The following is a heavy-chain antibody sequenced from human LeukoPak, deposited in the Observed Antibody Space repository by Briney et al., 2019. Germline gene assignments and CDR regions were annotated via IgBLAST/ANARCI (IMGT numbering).Heavy chain of an antibody. D-gene: IGHD4-17*01. J-gene: IGHJ4*02. Sequence: SETLSLTCAVYGGSFSGYYWSWIRQPPGKGLEWIGEINHSGSTNYNPSLKSRVTISVDTSKNQFSLKLSSVTAADTAVYYCARGTMTAVTYYFDYWGQGTLVTVSP. CDR2: INHSGST. V-gene: IGHV4-34*01. CDR3: ARGTMTAVTYYFDY. CDR1: GGSFSGYY.